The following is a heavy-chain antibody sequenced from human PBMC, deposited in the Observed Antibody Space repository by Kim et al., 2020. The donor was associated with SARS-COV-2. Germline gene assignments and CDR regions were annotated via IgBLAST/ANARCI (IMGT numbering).Heavy chain of an antibody. V-gene: IGHV3-30*18. Sequence: GGSLRLSCAASGFTFSSYGMHWVRQAPGKGLEWVAVISYDGSNKYYADSVKGRFTISRDNSKNTLYLQMNSLRAEDTAVYYCAKDGTTVGTDYYYYGMDVWGQGTTVTVSS. CDR1: GFTFSSYG. D-gene: IGHD4-17*01. CDR3: AKDGTTVGTDYYYYGMDV. CDR2: ISYDGSNK. J-gene: IGHJ6*02.